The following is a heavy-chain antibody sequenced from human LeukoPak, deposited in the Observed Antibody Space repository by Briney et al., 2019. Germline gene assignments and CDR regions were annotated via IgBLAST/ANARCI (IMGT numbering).Heavy chain of an antibody. CDR1: GFTFTTHW. Sequence: GGSLRLSCAASGFTFTTHWMSWVRQAPGKGLEWVANIKQDGNDKHYLESVKGRFTISRDNARSSLSLQMNSLRVDDTAVYYCARLSDTEGSSTSYRASDVWGQGTLVAVSS. CDR3: ARLSDTEGSSTSYRASDV. J-gene: IGHJ3*01. V-gene: IGHV3-7*01. D-gene: IGHD2-2*01. CDR2: IKQDGNDK.